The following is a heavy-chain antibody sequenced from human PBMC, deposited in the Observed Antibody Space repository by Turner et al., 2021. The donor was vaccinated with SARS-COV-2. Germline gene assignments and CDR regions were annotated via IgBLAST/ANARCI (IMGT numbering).Heavy chain of an antibody. D-gene: IGHD1-26*01. V-gene: IGHV1-69*01. CDR2: IIPIFGTA. J-gene: IGHJ4*02. CDR3: ARDSQWEPLDY. CDR1: GGTFSSYA. Sequence: HVQLVHSWAEVKKPGSSVKVSCKASGGTFSSYAITWVRQAPGQGLEWMGGIIPIFGTAKYAQKFKGRVTITADESTSTADMELSSLRSEDTAVYYCARDSQWEPLDYWGQGTLVTVSS.